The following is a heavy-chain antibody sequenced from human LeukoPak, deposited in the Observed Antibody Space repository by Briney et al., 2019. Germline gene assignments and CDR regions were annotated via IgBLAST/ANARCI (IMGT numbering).Heavy chain of an antibody. D-gene: IGHD3-3*01. V-gene: IGHV4-59*01. J-gene: IGHJ3*02. CDR1: DDSLTIYY. Sequence: SETLSLTCTVSDDSLTIYYWSWIRQPPGKGLEWIGYIDHTGITNYNPSLNSRVTISRDTSKNHFSLELSSATAADTAVYFCARMYDLTLDDAFDIWGQGTMVTVSS. CDR2: IDHTGIT. CDR3: ARMYDLTLDDAFDI.